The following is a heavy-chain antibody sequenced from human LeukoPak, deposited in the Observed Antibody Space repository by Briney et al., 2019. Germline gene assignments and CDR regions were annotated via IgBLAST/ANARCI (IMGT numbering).Heavy chain of an antibody. CDR2: ISGSGGST. CDR1: GFTFASNS. J-gene: IGHJ4*02. Sequence: GGSLRLSCAASGFTFASNSMNRVRQAPGKGLEWVSAISGSGGSTYYADSVKGRFNISRDNSKNTLDMQTNSLRTDNTAVYYWAKDFPNYYDSIGYYTSFDYWGQGTLVTVSS. V-gene: IGHV3-23*01. CDR3: AKDFPNYYDSIGYYTSFDY. D-gene: IGHD3-22*01.